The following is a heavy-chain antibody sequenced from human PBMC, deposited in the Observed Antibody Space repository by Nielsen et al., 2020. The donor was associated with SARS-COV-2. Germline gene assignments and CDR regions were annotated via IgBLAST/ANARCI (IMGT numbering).Heavy chain of an antibody. CDR3: ARGQGVTIFGPYTHYGMDV. Sequence: GESLKISCAASGFNFHDYTMYWVRRVPGKGLQWLSLISWDGSAPAYADSVKGRFTISRDNSKNSLYLQMNSLRAEDTAVYYCARGQGVTIFGPYTHYGMDVWGQGTTVTVSS. CDR1: GFNFHDYT. V-gene: IGHV3-43*01. D-gene: IGHD3-3*01. CDR2: ISWDGSAP. J-gene: IGHJ6*02.